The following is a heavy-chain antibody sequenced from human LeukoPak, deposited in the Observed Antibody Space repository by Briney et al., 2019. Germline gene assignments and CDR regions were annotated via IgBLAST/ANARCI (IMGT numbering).Heavy chain of an antibody. J-gene: IGHJ3*02. D-gene: IGHD3-22*01. CDR1: GFTFSSYA. CDR2: ISGSGGST. Sequence: GGSLRLPCAASGFTFSSYAMSWVRQAPGKGLEWVSAISGSGGSTYYADSVKGRFTISRDNSKNTLYLQMNSLRAEDTAVYYCAKDPADSSGYYYGTDAFDIWGQGTMVTVSS. CDR3: AKDPADSSGYYYGTDAFDI. V-gene: IGHV3-23*01.